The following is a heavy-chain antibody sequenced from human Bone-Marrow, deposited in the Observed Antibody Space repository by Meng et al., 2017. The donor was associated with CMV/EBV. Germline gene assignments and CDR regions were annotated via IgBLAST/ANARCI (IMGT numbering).Heavy chain of an antibody. CDR3: ARDSMITFGGLIGY. D-gene: IGHD3-16*02. CDR1: GYTFTSFP. CDR2: IIPILGIA. J-gene: IGHJ4*02. Sequence: KASGYTFTSFPITWVRQAPGQGLEWMGGIIPILGIANYAQKFQGRVTITADKSTSTAYMELRGLRSDDTAVYYCARDSMITFGGLIGYWGQGTLVTVSS. V-gene: IGHV1-69*10.